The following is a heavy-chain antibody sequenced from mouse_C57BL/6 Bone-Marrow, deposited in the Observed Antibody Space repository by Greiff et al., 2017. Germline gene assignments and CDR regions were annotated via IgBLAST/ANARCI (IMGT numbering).Heavy chain of an antibody. D-gene: IGHD1-1*01. CDR2: INPYNGGT. CDR3: APTYYYGSSYAMDY. Sequence: VQLQQSGPVLVKPGASVKMSCKASGYTFTDYYMNWVKQSHGKSLEWIGVINPYNGGTSYNQKFKGKATLTVDKSSSTAYMELNSLTSEDSAVYYCAPTYYYGSSYAMDYWGQGTSVTGSS. J-gene: IGHJ4*01. V-gene: IGHV1-19*01. CDR1: GYTFTDYY.